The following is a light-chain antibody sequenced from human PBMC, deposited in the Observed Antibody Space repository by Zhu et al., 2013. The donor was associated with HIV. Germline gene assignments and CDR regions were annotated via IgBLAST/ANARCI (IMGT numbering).Light chain of an antibody. CDR1: QSLLSSNGNTY. CDR3: MQALQTPLT. CDR2: MVS. Sequence: DILMTQSPLSLPVTPGEPAFISCRSSQSLLSSNGNTYLHWYLQRPGQSPQLLIYMVSRRASGVPDRFSGSGSGTDFTLKISRVEAEDVGIYYCMQALQTPLTFGGGTKVEIK. V-gene: IGKV2-28*01. J-gene: IGKJ4*01.